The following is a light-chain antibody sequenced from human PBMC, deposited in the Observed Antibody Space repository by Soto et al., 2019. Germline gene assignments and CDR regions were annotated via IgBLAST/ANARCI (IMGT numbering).Light chain of an antibody. CDR3: QHYNSYSEA. CDR2: DAS. V-gene: IGKV1-5*01. Sequence: IQMNRSPSSLLASVGDRVPITCRATQDINIYLNWYQQKPGKAPNLLIYDASNLEIGVPSRFSGSGSGTEFTLTISSLQPDDFATYYCQHYNSYSEAFGQGTKVDI. CDR1: QDINIY. J-gene: IGKJ1*01.